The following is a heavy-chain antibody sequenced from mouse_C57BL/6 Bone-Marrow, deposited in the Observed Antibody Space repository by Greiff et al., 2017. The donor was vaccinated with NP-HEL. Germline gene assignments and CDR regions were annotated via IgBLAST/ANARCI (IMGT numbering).Heavy chain of an antibody. CDR3: AREGRWLRRGYWYFDV. J-gene: IGHJ1*03. V-gene: IGHV1-53*01. D-gene: IGHD2-2*01. Sequence: VQLQQPGTELVKPGTSVKLSCKSSGYTFTGYWMHWVKQRPGQGLEWIGNINPSNGGPNYNEKFKSQATLTVDKSSSTAYMQLSSLTSDDSAVYYCAREGRWLRRGYWYFDVGDTGTTVTVSA. CDR1: GYTFTGYW. CDR2: INPSNGGP.